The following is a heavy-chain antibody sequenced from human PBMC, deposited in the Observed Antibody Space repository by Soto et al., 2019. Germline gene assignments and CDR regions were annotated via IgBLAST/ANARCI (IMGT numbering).Heavy chain of an antibody. CDR2: IIPIFGTA. CDR1: GGTFSSYA. Sequence: SVKVSCKASGGTFSSYAISWVRQAPGQGLEWMGGIIPIFGTANYAQKFQGRVTITADKSTSTAYMELSSLRSEDTAVYYCARNTVARGFDYWGQGTPVPVSX. CDR3: ARNTVARGFDY. D-gene: IGHD5-12*01. V-gene: IGHV1-69*06. J-gene: IGHJ4*02.